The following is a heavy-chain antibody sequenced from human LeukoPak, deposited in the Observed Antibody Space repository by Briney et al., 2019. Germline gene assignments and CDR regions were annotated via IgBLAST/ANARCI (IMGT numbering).Heavy chain of an antibody. D-gene: IGHD4-17*01. Sequence: ASVKVSCKASGCTFTSYGISWVRQAPGQGLEWMGWISAYNGNTNYAQKLQGRVTMTTDTSTSTAYMELRSLRSDDTAVYYCARMGTTVTTSYYYGMDVWGQGTTVTVSS. CDR1: GCTFTSYG. CDR3: ARMGTTVTTSYYYGMDV. V-gene: IGHV1-18*01. J-gene: IGHJ6*02. CDR2: ISAYNGNT.